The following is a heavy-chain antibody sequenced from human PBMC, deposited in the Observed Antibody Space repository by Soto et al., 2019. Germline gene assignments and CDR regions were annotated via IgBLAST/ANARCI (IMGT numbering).Heavy chain of an antibody. D-gene: IGHD2-8*01. CDR3: ASTNGVSYDFDY. Sequence: TLSLTCTVSGGSISSGGYYWSWIRQHPGKGLEWIGYIYYSGSTYYNPSLKSRVTISVDTSKNQFSLKLSSVTAADTAVYYCASTNGVSYDFDYWGQGTLVTVSS. V-gene: IGHV4-31*03. CDR1: GGSISSGGYY. CDR2: IYYSGST. J-gene: IGHJ4*02.